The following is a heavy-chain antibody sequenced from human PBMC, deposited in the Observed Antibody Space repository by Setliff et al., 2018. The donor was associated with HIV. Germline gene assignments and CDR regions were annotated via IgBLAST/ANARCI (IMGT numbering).Heavy chain of an antibody. CDR2: IYHGGTT. CDR3: VRDPPLITYGPDHPFDI. V-gene: IGHV4-38-2*02. J-gene: IGHJ3*02. D-gene: IGHD3-10*01. CDR1: GYSISSGYY. Sequence: SLTCAVSGYSISSGYYWGWIRQPPGKGLEWIGSIYHGGTTYYNPSLRSRVTISEDTSKNQFSLTLTSVTAADTAVYYCVRDPPLITYGPDHPFDIWGQGTMVTV.